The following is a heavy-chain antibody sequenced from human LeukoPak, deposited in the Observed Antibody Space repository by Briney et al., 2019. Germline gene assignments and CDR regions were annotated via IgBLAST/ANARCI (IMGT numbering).Heavy chain of an antibody. Sequence: GYYXXXIRQPPGKGLEWIGEINHSGSTNYNPSLKSRVTISVDTSKNQFSLKLSSVTAADTAVYYCARSQNYYGSGDYWSQGTLVTVSS. V-gene: IGHV4-34*01. CDR2: INHSGST. CDR3: ARSQNYYGSGDY. CDR1: GYY. J-gene: IGHJ4*02. D-gene: IGHD3-10*01.